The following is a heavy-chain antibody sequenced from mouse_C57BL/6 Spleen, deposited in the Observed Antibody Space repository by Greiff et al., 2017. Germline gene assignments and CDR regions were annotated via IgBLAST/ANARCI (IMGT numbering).Heavy chain of an antibody. Sequence: VQLVESGAELMKPGASVKLSCKATGYTFPGYWIEWVKQRPGHGLEWIGEILPGSGSTNYNEKFKGKSTITADTSSNTAYRQRSSLTTEDSAIYYCAGGDGHYYAMDYWGQGTSVTVSS. J-gene: IGHJ4*01. D-gene: IGHD3-1*01. CDR1: GYTFPGYW. CDR3: AGGDGHYYAMDY. CDR2: ILPGSGST. V-gene: IGHV1-9*01.